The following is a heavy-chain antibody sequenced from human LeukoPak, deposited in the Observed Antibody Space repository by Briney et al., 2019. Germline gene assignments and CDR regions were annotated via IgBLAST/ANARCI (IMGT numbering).Heavy chain of an antibody. Sequence: GGSLRLSCAASGFTFSSYSMNWVRQAPGKGLEWVSSISSSSSYIYYADSVKGRFTISRDNAKNSLYLQMNSLRAEDTAVYYCAREGYSGYDGWDAFDIWGQGTMVTVSS. V-gene: IGHV3-21*04. D-gene: IGHD5-12*01. CDR1: GFTFSSYS. CDR2: ISSSSSYI. CDR3: AREGYSGYDGWDAFDI. J-gene: IGHJ3*02.